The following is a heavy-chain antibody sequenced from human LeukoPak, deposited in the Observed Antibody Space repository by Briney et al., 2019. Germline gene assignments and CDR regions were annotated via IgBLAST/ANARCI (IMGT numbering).Heavy chain of an antibody. V-gene: IGHV1-2*02. CDR1: LYTFPGYY. D-gene: IGHD4-17*01. CDR2: INPNSGGT. Sequence: AVQVSCLRSLYTFPGYYMHWVRPPPAQGVEWMGWINPNSGGTNYAQKLQGRVPMTRDTSISTAYMEPSRLRSDGPAVYFFASVYGDYKDNRWGQGTLATVSS. J-gene: IGHJ4*02. CDR3: ASVYGDYKDNR.